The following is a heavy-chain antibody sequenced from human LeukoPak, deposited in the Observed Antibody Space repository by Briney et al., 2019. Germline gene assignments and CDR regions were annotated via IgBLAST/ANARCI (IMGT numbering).Heavy chain of an antibody. V-gene: IGHV3-53*01. CDR1: GFTVSSNY. CDR2: IYSGGST. D-gene: IGHD3-22*01. CDR3: ARGTYYYDSSGYYFT. Sequence: GGPLRLSCAASGFTVSSNYMSWVRQAPGKGLEWVSVIYSGGSTYYADSVKGRFTISRDNSKNTLYLQMNSLRAEDTAVYYCARGTYYYDSSGYYFTWGQGTLVTVSS. J-gene: IGHJ5*02.